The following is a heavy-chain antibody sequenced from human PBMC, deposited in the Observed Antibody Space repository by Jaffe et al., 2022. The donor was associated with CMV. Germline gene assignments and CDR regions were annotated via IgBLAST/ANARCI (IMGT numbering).Heavy chain of an antibody. V-gene: IGHV3-33*01. Sequence: QVQLVESGGGVVQPGRSLRLSCAASGFTFSSYGMHWVRQAPGKGLEWVAVIWYDGSNKYYADSVKGRFTISRDNSKNTLYLQMNSLRAEDTAVYYCAREYGDYLYYYYYGMDVWGQGTTVTVSS. CDR3: AREYGDYLYYYYYGMDV. J-gene: IGHJ6*02. D-gene: IGHD4-17*01. CDR2: IWYDGSNK. CDR1: GFTFSSYG.